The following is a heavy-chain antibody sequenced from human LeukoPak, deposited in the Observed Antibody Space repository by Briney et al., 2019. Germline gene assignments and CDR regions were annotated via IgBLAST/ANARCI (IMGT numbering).Heavy chain of an antibody. J-gene: IGHJ4*02. CDR3: AKGGITIFGVDY. Sequence: PGGSLRLSCAASGFTVSSNYMSWVHQAPGKGLEWVSVIYSGGSTYYADSVKGRFTISRDNSKNTLYLQMNSLRAEDTAVYYCAKGGITIFGVDYRGQGTLVTVSS. D-gene: IGHD3-3*01. V-gene: IGHV3-53*01. CDR2: IYSGGST. CDR1: GFTVSSNY.